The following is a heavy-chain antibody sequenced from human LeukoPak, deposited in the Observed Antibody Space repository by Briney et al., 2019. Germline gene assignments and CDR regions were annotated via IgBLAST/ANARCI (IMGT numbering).Heavy chain of an antibody. Sequence: SETLSLTCTVSGGSPSSYYWTWIRQPPGKGLEWIGYIYYSGSTNYNPSPKSRVTISVDTSKNQFSLRLSSVTVADTAVYYCARGLKFYDILTAYYTFPYFDYWGQGALVTVSS. CDR1: GGSPSSYY. CDR2: IYYSGST. V-gene: IGHV4-59*01. D-gene: IGHD3-9*01. CDR3: ARGLKFYDILTAYYTFPYFDY. J-gene: IGHJ4*02.